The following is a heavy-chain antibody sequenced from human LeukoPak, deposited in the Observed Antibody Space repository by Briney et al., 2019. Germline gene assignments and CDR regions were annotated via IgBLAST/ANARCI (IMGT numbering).Heavy chain of an antibody. CDR3: ARDQLWFGELCY. V-gene: IGHV4-34*01. CDR2: INHSGST. Sequence: SVTLSLTCAVYGGSFSGYYWSWIRQPPGKGLEWIGEINHSGSTNYNPSLKSRVTISVDTSKNQFSLKLSSVTAADTAVYYCARDQLWFGELCYWGQGTLVTVSS. J-gene: IGHJ4*02. CDR1: GGSFSGYY. D-gene: IGHD3-10*01.